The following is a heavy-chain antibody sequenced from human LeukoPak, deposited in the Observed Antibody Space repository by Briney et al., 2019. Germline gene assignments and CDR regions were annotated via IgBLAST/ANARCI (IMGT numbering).Heavy chain of an antibody. Sequence: PSETLSLTCTVSGGSISSYYWSWIRQPPGKGLEWIGYIYYSGSTYYNPSLKSRVTISVDTSKNQFSLKLSSVTAADTAVYYCARERRYYYDSSGPNFDYWGQGTLVTVSS. CDR3: ARERRYYYDSSGPNFDY. V-gene: IGHV4-30-4*08. D-gene: IGHD3-22*01. CDR1: GGSISSYY. CDR2: IYYSGST. J-gene: IGHJ4*02.